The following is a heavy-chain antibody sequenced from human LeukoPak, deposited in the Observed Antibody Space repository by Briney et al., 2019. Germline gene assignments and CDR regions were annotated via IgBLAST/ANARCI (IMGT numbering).Heavy chain of an antibody. V-gene: IGHV4-34*01. CDR1: GGSFSGYY. D-gene: IGHD3-22*01. J-gene: IGHJ6*03. CDR3: ARGRQDVTMIVVVMTAVSYYLDV. Sequence: SETLSLTCAVYGGSFSGYYWTWIRQTPGKGLEWIGEMDPSGSTNYNPSLKSRVTISVDTSKNQFSLKLSPVTAADTAVYYCARGRQDVTMIVVVMTAVSYYLDVWGKGTTVTVS. CDR2: MDPSGST.